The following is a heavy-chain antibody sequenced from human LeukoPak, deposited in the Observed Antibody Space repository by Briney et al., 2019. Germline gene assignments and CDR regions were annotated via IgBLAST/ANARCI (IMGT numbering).Heavy chain of an antibody. CDR3: AREFYSSSWAGFDY. Sequence: SETLSLTCTVSGYSISSGYYWGWIRQPPGKGLEWIGSIYHSGSTYYNPSLKSRVTISVDTSKNQFSLKLSSVTAADTAVYYCAREFYSSSWAGFDYWGQGTLVTVSS. CDR2: IYHSGST. D-gene: IGHD6-13*01. J-gene: IGHJ4*02. V-gene: IGHV4-38-2*02. CDR1: GYSISSGYY.